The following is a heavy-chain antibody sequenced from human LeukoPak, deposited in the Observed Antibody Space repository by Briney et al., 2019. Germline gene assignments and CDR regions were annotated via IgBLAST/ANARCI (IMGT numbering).Heavy chain of an antibody. CDR1: GFTFSTYG. Sequence: GGSLRLSCAASGFTFSTYGMHWVRQAPGKGLEWVAFIRYDGSNKYYADSVKGRFTISRDNSKSTLYLQMNSLRAEDTAVYYCARYHCSSTSCYSEVSFDYWGQGTLVTVSP. V-gene: IGHV3-30*02. J-gene: IGHJ4*02. D-gene: IGHD2-2*01. CDR2: IRYDGSNK. CDR3: ARYHCSSTSCYSEVSFDY.